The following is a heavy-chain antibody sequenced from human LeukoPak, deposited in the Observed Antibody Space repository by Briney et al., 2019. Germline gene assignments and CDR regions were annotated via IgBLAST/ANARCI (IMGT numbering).Heavy chain of an antibody. D-gene: IGHD4-17*01. CDR3: AREGAYRTYGDYSPFDF. Sequence: PSETLSLTCVVSGDSVSSTNYYWSWIRQPPGKGLEWIGTTHYSGNTYYNPSLKSRVTISLDTSKNQFSLRLNSVTAADTAVYYCAREGAYRTYGDYSPFDFWGQGTLVTVSS. CDR2: THYSGNT. V-gene: IGHV4-39*07. CDR1: GDSVSSTNYY. J-gene: IGHJ5*01.